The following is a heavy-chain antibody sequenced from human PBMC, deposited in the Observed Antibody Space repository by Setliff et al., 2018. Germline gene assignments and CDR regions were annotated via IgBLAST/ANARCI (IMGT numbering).Heavy chain of an antibody. V-gene: IGHV1-18*01. CDR3: ARVPRPAGYSGYGDY. CDR1: GYTFTSYG. J-gene: IGHJ4*02. Sequence: ASVKVSCKASGYTFTSYGISWVRQAPGQGLEWMGWISXXXXXTNYAQKLXXGVTMTTDTSTSTAYMELRSLRSDDTAVYYCARVPRPAGYSGYGDYWGQGTLVTVSS. D-gene: IGHD5-12*01. CDR2: ISXXXXXT.